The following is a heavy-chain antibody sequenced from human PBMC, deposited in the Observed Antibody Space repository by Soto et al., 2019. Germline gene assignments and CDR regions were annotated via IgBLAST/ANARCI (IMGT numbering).Heavy chain of an antibody. D-gene: IGHD6-13*01. CDR3: ASLYSSSWPTIYYMDV. J-gene: IGHJ6*03. CDR2: IYYSGST. CDR1: GGSISSSSYY. V-gene: IGHV4-39*01. Sequence: PSETLSLTCTVSGGSISSSSYYWGWIRQPPGKGLEWIGSIYYSGSTYYNPSLKSRVTISVDTSKNQFSLKLSSVTAADTAVYYCASLYSSSWPTIYYMDVWGKGTTVTVSS.